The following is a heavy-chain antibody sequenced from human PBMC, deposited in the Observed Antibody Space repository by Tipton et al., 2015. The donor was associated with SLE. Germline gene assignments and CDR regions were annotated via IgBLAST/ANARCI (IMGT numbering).Heavy chain of an antibody. Sequence: TLSLTCDVSGYPISSGDFWAWIRQPPGKGLEWIGSIYQSGSTYYNPSLKSRVTISIDTSKNQFSLKLKSLTAADTAVYYCARGGRGAFDVWGQGTMVTVS. V-gene: IGHV4-38-2*01. CDR1: GYPISSGDF. CDR2: IYQSGST. CDR3: ARGGRGAFDV. J-gene: IGHJ3*01.